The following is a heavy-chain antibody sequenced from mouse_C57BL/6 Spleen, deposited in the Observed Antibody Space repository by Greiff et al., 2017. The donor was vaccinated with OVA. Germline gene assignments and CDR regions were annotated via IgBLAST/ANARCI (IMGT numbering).Heavy chain of an antibody. CDR3: ARGSYDYPFAY. V-gene: IGHV5-4*03. CDR2: ISDGGSYT. CDR1: GFTFSSYA. D-gene: IGHD2-4*01. Sequence: EVKLMESGGGLVKPGGSLKLSCAASGFTFSSYAMSWVRQTPEKRLEWVATISDGGSYTYYPDNVKGRFTISRENAKNNLYLQMSHLKSEDTAMYYCARGSYDYPFAYWGQGTLVTVSA. J-gene: IGHJ3*01.